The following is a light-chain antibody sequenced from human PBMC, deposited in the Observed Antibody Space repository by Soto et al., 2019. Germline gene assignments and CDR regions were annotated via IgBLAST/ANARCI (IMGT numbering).Light chain of an antibody. V-gene: IGKV3-20*01. CDR3: QQYGSSGT. CDR1: QSVSSN. CDR2: GAS. Sequence: EIVMTQSPASLSVSLGERATLSCGASQSVSSNLAWYQQKPGQPPRLLIYGASTRATGIPDRFSGSGSGTDFTLTINRLEPEDFAVYYCQQYGSSGTFGQGTKVDIK. J-gene: IGKJ1*01.